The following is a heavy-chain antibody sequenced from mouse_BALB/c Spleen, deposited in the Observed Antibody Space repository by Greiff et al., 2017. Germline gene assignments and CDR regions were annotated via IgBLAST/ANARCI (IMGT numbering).Heavy chain of an antibody. J-gene: IGHJ4*01. Sequence: QVQLQQPGAELVKPGASVKLSCKASGYTFTSYYMYWVKQRPGQGLEWIGGINPSNGGTNFNEKFKSKATLTVDKSSSTAYMQRSSLTSEDSAVYYCTRGGNYPYYYAMDYWGQGTSVTVSS. CDR2: INPSNGGT. CDR3: TRGGNYPYYYAMDY. D-gene: IGHD2-1*01. V-gene: IGHV1S81*02. CDR1: GYTFTSYY.